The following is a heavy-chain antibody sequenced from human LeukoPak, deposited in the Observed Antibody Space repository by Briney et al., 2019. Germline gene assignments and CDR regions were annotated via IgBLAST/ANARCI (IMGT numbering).Heavy chain of an antibody. J-gene: IGHJ4*02. CDR2: INPNSGGT. CDR1: GYTFTGYY. Sequence: ASVKVSCTASGYTFTGYYMHWVRQAPGQGLEWMGWINPNSGGTNYAQKFQGRVTMTRDTSISTAYMELSRLRSDDTAVYYCARGRRDGYNLTPADYWGQGTLVTVSS. V-gene: IGHV1-2*02. D-gene: IGHD5-24*01. CDR3: ARGRRDGYNLTPADY.